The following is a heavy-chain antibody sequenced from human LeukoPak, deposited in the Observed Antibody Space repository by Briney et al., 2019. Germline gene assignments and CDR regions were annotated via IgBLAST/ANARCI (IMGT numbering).Heavy chain of an antibody. CDR2: IYSAGRT. V-gene: IGHV3-53*01. D-gene: IGHD3-22*01. Sequence: GGSLRLSCAASGFTVSSDYMSWVRQAPGKGLEWVSVIYSAGRTYYADSVKGRFTISRDNSKNTLYLQMNSLRAEDTAVYYCARDFRTFFYDSSGPPNDAFDIWGQGTMVTVSS. CDR1: GFTVSSDY. J-gene: IGHJ3*02. CDR3: ARDFRTFFYDSSGPPNDAFDI.